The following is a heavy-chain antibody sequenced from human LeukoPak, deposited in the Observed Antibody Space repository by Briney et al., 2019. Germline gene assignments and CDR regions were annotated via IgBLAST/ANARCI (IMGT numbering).Heavy chain of an antibody. CDR3: ARSPGGIGDY. D-gene: IGHD4-23*01. Sequence: GGSLRLSCAASGFTFSIYSMNWVLQAPGKGLEWVSFISGSSSSTFYADSVKGRFTVSRDNAKNSLYLQMNSLRDEDTAVYYCARSPGGIGDYWGQGTLVTVSS. CDR1: GFTFSIYS. V-gene: IGHV3-48*02. J-gene: IGHJ4*02. CDR2: ISGSSSST.